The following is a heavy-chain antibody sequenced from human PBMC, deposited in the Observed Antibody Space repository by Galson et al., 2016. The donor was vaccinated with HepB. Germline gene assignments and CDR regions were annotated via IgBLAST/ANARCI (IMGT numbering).Heavy chain of an antibody. CDR3: ARGFEFSRFDY. Sequence: SVKVSCKASGGTFSSSAISWVRQAPGQGLEWMGGIIPIFATANYAQKFQGRVTITADESTSTAYMELSSLRSEDTAVFYCARGFEFSRFDYWGQGTLVTVSS. D-gene: IGHD3-3*01. J-gene: IGHJ4*02. CDR1: GGTFSSSA. V-gene: IGHV1-69*13. CDR2: IIPIFATA.